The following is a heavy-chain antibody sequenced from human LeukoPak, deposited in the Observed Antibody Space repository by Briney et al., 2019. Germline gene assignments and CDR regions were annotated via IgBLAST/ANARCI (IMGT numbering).Heavy chain of an antibody. CDR1: GGSFSGYY. CDR3: ARGRGSPPLKHRRIAAQAAFDI. J-gene: IGHJ3*02. CDR2: INHSGST. D-gene: IGHD6-25*01. V-gene: IGHV4-34*01. Sequence: SETLSLTCAVYGGSFSGYYWSWIRQPPGKGLEWIGEINHSGSTNYNPSLKSRVTISVDTSKNQFSLKLSSVTAADTAVYYCARGRGSPPLKHRRIAAQAAFDISGQGTVVTVSS.